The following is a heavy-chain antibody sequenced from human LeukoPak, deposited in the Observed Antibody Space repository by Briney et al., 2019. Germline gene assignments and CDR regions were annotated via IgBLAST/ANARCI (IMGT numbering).Heavy chain of an antibody. V-gene: IGHV1-69*05. CDR3: ARDRDSGYDWDAFDI. Sequence: SVKVSCKASGGTFSSYAISWVRQAPGQGLEWMGRIIPIFGTANYAQKFQGRVTITTDESTSTAYMELSSLRSEDTAVYYRARDRDSGYDWDAFDIWGQGTMVTVSS. CDR2: IIPIFGTA. CDR1: GGTFSSYA. D-gene: IGHD5-12*01. J-gene: IGHJ3*02.